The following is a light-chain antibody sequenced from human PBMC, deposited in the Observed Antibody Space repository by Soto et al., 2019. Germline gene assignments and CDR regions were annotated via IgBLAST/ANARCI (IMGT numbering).Light chain of an antibody. Sequence: DIQMIQSPPSLSASVGDRVTITCRATQTIGAYVNWYQQTPGKAPRLLIYAASSLQSGVPSRFSGSGYGTDFTLTITRLQPEDFATYYCQQGYVLPRTFGQGTKVEVK. CDR2: AAS. CDR1: QTIGAY. V-gene: IGKV1-39*01. J-gene: IGKJ1*01. CDR3: QQGYVLPRT.